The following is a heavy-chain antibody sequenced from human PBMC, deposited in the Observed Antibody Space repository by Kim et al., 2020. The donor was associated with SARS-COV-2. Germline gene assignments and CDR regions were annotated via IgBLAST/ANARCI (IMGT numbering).Heavy chain of an antibody. V-gene: IGHV3-53*01. CDR1: GFTASGNY. CDR3: ARNHQLVRFDY. J-gene: IGHJ4*02. D-gene: IGHD6-13*01. CDR2: IYTDGSA. Sequence: GGSLRLSCAASGFTASGNYMSWVRQAPGKGLEWVSVIYTDGSASYADSVKGRFIICRDNSKNTLYLRMNSLRADDTAVYYCARNHQLVRFDYWGQRTPVTVSS.